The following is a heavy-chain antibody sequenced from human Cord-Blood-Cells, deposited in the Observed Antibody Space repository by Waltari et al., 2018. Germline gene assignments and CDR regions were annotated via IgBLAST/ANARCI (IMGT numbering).Heavy chain of an antibody. CDR3: AKEFPLWFGECSFDY. D-gene: IGHD3-10*01. J-gene: IGHJ4*02. CDR2: ISGSGGST. Sequence: EVQLLASGGGLVQPGGSLRLSCAASGFTFSRSAMSWVPQAPGKGLEWVSAISGSGGSTYYADSVKGRFTISRDNSKNTLYLQMNSLRAEDTAVYYCAKEFPLWFGECSFDYWGQGTLVTVSS. V-gene: IGHV3-23*01. CDR1: GFTFSRSA.